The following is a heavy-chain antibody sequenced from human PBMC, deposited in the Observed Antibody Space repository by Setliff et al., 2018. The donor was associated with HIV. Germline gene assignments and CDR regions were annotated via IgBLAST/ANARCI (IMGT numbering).Heavy chain of an antibody. D-gene: IGHD3-22*01. CDR1: GGTFSSYA. CDR3: ARGGVYYYDSSGWSMDY. Sequence: SVKVSCKASGGTFSSYAISWVRQAPGQGLDWMGGIIPVFGTTNDAQKFQGRVTITADESTSTAYMELSSLRSEDTAVYYCARGGVYYYDSSGWSMDYWGQGTLVTVSS. CDR2: IIPVFGTT. J-gene: IGHJ4*02. V-gene: IGHV1-69*13.